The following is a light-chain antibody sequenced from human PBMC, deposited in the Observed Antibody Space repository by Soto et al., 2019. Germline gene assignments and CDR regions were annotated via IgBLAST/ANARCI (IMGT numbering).Light chain of an antibody. CDR3: QQYNSYSGTWT. J-gene: IGKJ1*01. CDR1: QSISSW. CDR2: KES. Sequence: DIQMTQSPSTLSASVGDRVIITCRASQSISSWLAWYQQKPGKAPKLLIYKESSLESGVPSRFSGSGSGTEFTLTISSLQPDDFATYYGQQYNSYSGTWTFGQGTKVEIK. V-gene: IGKV1-5*03.